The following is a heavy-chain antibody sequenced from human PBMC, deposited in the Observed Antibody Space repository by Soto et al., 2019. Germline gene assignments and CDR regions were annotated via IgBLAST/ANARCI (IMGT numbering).Heavy chain of an antibody. D-gene: IGHD2-2*01. V-gene: IGHV3-30*03. CDR2: ISHDGSNK. CDR1: GFTFSSYG. Sequence: QVQLVESGGGVVQPGRSLRLSCAASGFTFSSYGMHWVRQAPGKGLEWVAIISHDGSNKFYADSVKGRFIISRDNSKNTLYLQMNSMRAEDTGVYYCARGDCTSTSCSWGFYFDYWGQGTLVTVSS. CDR3: ARGDCTSTSCSWGFYFDY. J-gene: IGHJ4*02.